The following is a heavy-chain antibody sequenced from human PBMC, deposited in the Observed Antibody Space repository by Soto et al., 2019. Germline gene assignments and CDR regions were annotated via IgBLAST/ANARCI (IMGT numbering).Heavy chain of an antibody. Sequence: PGGSLRLSCAASGFTFSSYSMNWVRQAPGKGLEWVSSISSSSSYIYYADSVKGRFTISRDNAKNSLYLQMNSLRAEDTAVYYCARDLLPFDFWSGPRPGTGFDPWGQGTLVTVSS. J-gene: IGHJ5*02. CDR2: ISSSSSYI. CDR1: GFTFSSYS. D-gene: IGHD3-3*01. V-gene: IGHV3-21*01. CDR3: ARDLLPFDFWSGPRPGTGFDP.